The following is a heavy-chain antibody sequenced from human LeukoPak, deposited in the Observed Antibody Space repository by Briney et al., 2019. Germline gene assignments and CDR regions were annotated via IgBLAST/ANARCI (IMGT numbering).Heavy chain of an antibody. CDR3: ASLYYYDSSGYSDAFDI. Sequence: VASVKVSCKASGGTFSSYTISWVRQAPGQGLEWMGGIIPIFGTANYAQKFQGRVTITADESTSTAYMELRSLRSDDTAVNYCASLYYYDSSGYSDAFDIWGQGTMVTVSS. V-gene: IGHV1-69*13. D-gene: IGHD3-22*01. J-gene: IGHJ3*02. CDR2: IIPIFGTA. CDR1: GGTFSSYT.